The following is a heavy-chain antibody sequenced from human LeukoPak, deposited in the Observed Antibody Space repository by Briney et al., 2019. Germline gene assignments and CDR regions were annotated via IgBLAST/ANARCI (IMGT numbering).Heavy chain of an antibody. CDR2: IKSNTDGGTV. CDR3: TTAERRYYSHDF. V-gene: IGHV3-15*01. Sequence: GGSLRLSCTVSGLSFSTAWISWIRQAPGKGLGWVGRIKSNTDGGTVNYAAPVKGRFTISRDDSKNTVFLQMNSLETEDTVMYFCTTAERRYYSHDFWGQGTLVTVSS. J-gene: IGHJ4*02. CDR1: GLSFSTAW. D-gene: IGHD3-10*01.